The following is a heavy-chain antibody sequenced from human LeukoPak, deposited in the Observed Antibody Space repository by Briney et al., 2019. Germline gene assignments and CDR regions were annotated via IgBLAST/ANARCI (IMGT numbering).Heavy chain of an antibody. V-gene: IGHV1-46*01. J-gene: IGHJ4*02. CDR3: ARFIVGATYFDY. D-gene: IGHD1-26*01. Sequence: ASVKVSCKASGYTFTSYYMHWVRQAPGQGLEWMGIINPSGGSTSYAQKFQGRVTMTRDTSTSTVYMELSSLRSEDMAVYYCARFIVGATYFDYWGQGTLVTVSS. CDR2: INPSGGST. CDR1: GYTFTSYY.